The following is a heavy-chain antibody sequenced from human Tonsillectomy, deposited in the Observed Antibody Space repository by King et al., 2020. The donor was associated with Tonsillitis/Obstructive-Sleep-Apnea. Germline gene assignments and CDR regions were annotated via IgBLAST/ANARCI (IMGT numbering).Heavy chain of an antibody. CDR3: ARDPTGYFEWSLGLTNFDY. CDR1: EFTFNIYT. J-gene: IGHJ4*02. V-gene: IGHV3-30*14. D-gene: IGHD3-9*01. Sequence: VQLVESGGGVVQSGRSLRLSCAASEFTFNIYTMHWVRQAPGKGLEWVAVISYDGSNTYYADSVKGRFTISRDNSKNTLYLQMKILRAEDTAVYYCARDPTGYFEWSLGLTNFDYWGQGTLGTVSS. CDR2: ISYDGSNT.